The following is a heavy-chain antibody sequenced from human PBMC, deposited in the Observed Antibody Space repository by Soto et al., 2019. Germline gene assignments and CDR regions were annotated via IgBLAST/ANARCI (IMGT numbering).Heavy chain of an antibody. V-gene: IGHV3-66*01. Sequence: GGSLRLSCAASGFTVSSNYMSWVRQAPGKGLEWVSVIYSGGSTYYADSVKGRFTISRDNSKNTLYLQMNSLRAEDTAVYYCARDSPREGFDYWGQGTLVTVSS. CDR1: GFTVSSNY. J-gene: IGHJ4*02. CDR3: ARDSPREGFDY. D-gene: IGHD1-26*01. CDR2: IYSGGST.